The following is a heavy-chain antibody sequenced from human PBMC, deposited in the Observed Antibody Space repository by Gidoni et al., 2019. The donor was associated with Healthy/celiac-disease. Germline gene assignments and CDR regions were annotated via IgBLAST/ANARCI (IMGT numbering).Heavy chain of an antibody. V-gene: IGHV3-23*01. CDR1: GFTFSSYA. J-gene: IGHJ5*02. CDR3: VRITGTTHGWFDP. CDR2: ISGSGGST. Sequence: EVQLLESGGGLVQPGGSLRLSCAASGFTFSSYAMSWVRQAPGKGLEWVSAISGSGGSTYYADSVKGRCTISRDNSKNTLYLQMNSLRAEDTAVYYCVRITGTTHGWFDPWGQGTLVTVSS. D-gene: IGHD1-7*01.